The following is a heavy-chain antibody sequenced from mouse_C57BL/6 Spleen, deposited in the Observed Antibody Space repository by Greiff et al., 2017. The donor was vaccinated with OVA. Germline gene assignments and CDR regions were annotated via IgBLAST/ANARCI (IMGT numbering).Heavy chain of an antibody. D-gene: IGHD2-3*01. V-gene: IGHV1-53*01. J-gene: IGHJ4*01. Sequence: QVQLQQPGTELVKPGASVKLSCKASGYTFTSYWMHWVKQRPGQGLEWIGNINPSNGGTNYNEKFKSKATLTVAKYSSTAYMQLSSLTSDDSAVYYCARGLLRSYAMDYWGQGTSVTVSA. CDR3: ARGLLRSYAMDY. CDR1: GYTFTSYW. CDR2: INPSNGGT.